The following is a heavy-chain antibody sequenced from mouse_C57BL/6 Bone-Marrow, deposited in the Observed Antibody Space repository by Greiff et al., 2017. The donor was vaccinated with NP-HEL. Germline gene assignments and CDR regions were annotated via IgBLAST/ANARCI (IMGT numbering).Heavy chain of an antibody. CDR3: ASKTYFTDY. CDR2: ISYDGSN. J-gene: IGHJ2*01. D-gene: IGHD2-10*01. CDR1: GYSITSGYY. V-gene: IGHV3-6*01. Sequence: EVQLVESGPGLVKPSQSLSLTCSVTGYSITSGYYWNWIRQFPGNKLEWMGYISYDGSNNYNPSLKNRISITRDTSKNQFFLKLNSVTTEDTATYYCASKTYFTDYWGQGTTLTVSS.